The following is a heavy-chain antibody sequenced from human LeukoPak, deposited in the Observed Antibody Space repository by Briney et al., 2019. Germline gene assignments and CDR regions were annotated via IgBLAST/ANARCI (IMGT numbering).Heavy chain of an antibody. V-gene: IGHV3-7*01. D-gene: IGHD3-3*01. J-gene: IGHJ6*03. Sequence: PGGSLRLSCTVSGFIFSSYWMNWVRQAPGKGLEWVANIKQDGSEKSYVDSVKGRFTVSRDNAKNSLYLQMNSLRAEDAAVYYCARGTIFGELTDYYYYMDVWGKGTTVTVSS. CDR2: IKQDGSEK. CDR1: GFIFSSYW. CDR3: ARGTIFGELTDYYYYMDV.